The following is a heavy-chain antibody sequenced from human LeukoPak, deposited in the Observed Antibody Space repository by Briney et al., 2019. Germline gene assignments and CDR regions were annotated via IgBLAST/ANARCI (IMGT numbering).Heavy chain of an antibody. CDR1: GGSFSNYY. CDR2: INHSGST. Sequence: SETLSLTCAFYGGSFSNYYWRWIRQPPGKGLEWIGEINHSGSTNYNPSLKSRVTMSVDTSKNQFSLKLSSVTAADTAVYYCARDRGYDFWSGYHTTNYYFDYWGQGTLVTVSS. D-gene: IGHD3-3*01. J-gene: IGHJ4*02. V-gene: IGHV4-34*01. CDR3: ARDRGYDFWSGYHTTNYYFDY.